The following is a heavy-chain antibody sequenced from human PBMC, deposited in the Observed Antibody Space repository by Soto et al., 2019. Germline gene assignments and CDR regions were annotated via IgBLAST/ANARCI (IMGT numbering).Heavy chain of an antibody. J-gene: IGHJ6*03. Sequence: PGGSLRLSCAASGFTFSSYAMSWVRQAPGKGLEWVSAISGSGGSTYYADSVKGRFTISRDNSKNKLYLQMNSLRAEDTAVYYCAKVTEDIVVVPASYADYYYMDVWGKGTTVTVSS. CDR2: ISGSGGST. D-gene: IGHD2-2*01. CDR3: AKVTEDIVVVPASYADYYYMDV. V-gene: IGHV3-23*01. CDR1: GFTFSSYA.